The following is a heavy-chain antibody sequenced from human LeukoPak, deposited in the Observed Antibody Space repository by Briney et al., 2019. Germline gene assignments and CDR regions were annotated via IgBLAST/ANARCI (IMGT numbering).Heavy chain of an antibody. D-gene: IGHD3-16*02. Sequence: GASVKVSCKASGYTFTSYGISWVRQAPGQGLEWMGWISAYNGNTNYAQKLQGRVTMTTDTSTSTAYMELRSLRAEDTAVYYCARDRKDDYVWGSYRYTPYFDYWGQGTLVTVSS. CDR3: ARDRKDDYVWGSYRYTPYFDY. J-gene: IGHJ4*02. CDR2: ISAYNGNT. V-gene: IGHV1-18*01. CDR1: GYTFTSYG.